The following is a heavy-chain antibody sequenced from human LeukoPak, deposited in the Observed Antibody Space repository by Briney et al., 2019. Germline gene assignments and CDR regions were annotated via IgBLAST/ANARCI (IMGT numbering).Heavy chain of an antibody. V-gene: IGHV2-5*02. CDR2: IYWDDDK. J-gene: IGHJ3*02. CDR1: GFSLSTSGVG. CDR3: AHSYVWGSYRPPDAFDI. D-gene: IGHD3-16*02. Sequence: SGPTLVKPTQTLTLTCTFSGFSLSTSGVGVGWIRQPPGKALEWLALIYWDDDKRYSPSLKSRLTITKDTSKNQVVLTMTNMDPVDTATHYCAHSYVWGSYRPPDAFDIWGQGTMVTVSS.